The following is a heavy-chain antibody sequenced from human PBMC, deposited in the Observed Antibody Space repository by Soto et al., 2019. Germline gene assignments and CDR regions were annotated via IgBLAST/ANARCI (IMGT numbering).Heavy chain of an antibody. V-gene: IGHV4-34*01. CDR1: GGSFSGYY. CDR3: ARGPQQWRTGGTVLFDP. Sequence: QVQLQQWGAGLLKPSETLSLTCAVYGGSFSGYYWSWIRQPPGKGLEWIGEINHSGSTNYNPSLKSRVTISVDTSKNQFSLKLSSVTAADTAVYYCARGPQQWRTGGTVLFDPWGQGTLVTVSS. J-gene: IGHJ5*02. D-gene: IGHD6-19*01. CDR2: INHSGST.